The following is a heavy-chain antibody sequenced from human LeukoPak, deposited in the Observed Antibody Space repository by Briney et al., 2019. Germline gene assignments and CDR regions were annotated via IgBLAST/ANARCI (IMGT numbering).Heavy chain of an antibody. CDR3: ARLRVQWGCFDY. D-gene: IGHD2-15*01. CDR1: GGSIRSSSYY. J-gene: IGHJ4*02. V-gene: IGHV4-39*01. Sequence: SETLSLTCTVSGGSIRSSSYYWGWIRQPPGKGLEWIGSIYYSGSTYYNPSLKSRVTISVDTSKNQFSLKLSSVTAADTAVYYCARLRVQWGCFDYWGQGTLVTVSS. CDR2: IYYSGST.